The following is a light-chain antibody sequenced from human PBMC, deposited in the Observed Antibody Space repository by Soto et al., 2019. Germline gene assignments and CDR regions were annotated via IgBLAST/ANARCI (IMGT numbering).Light chain of an antibody. CDR3: ASYAGSNNPVI. V-gene: IGLV2-8*01. J-gene: IGLJ2*01. Sequence: QSALTQPPSASGSPGQSVTISCTGTSRDVGGYNWVSWYQQHPGKAPKFMIYEVSRRPSGVPDRFSGSKSGNTASLTISGLQTDDEGDYYGASYAGSNNPVIFGGGTKLTVL. CDR2: EVS. CDR1: SRDVGGYNW.